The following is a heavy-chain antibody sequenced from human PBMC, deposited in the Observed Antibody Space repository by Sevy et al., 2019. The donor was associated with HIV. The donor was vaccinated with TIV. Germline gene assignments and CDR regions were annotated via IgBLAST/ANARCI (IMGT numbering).Heavy chain of an antibody. V-gene: IGHV3-53*01. Sequence: GESLKISCAASGFSVSNSYMSWVRQAPGKGLQWVSVIYSGDRTYYTDSVKGRFTISRDNSKNTLYLQMNSLRAEDTAVYYCARLSVYYYDSSGYYTTGHAFDIWGQGTMVTVSS. CDR2: IYSGDRT. CDR1: GFSVSNSY. CDR3: ARLSVYYYDSSGYYTTGHAFDI. J-gene: IGHJ3*02. D-gene: IGHD3-22*01.